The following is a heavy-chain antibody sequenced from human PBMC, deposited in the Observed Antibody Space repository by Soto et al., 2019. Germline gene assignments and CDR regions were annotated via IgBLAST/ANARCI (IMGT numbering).Heavy chain of an antibody. D-gene: IGHD5-18*01. CDR3: ARDYSSYGPFDY. V-gene: IGHV3-48*01. CDR2: ISSSSSTI. J-gene: IGHJ4*02. Sequence: GGSLRLSCAASGFTVSSNYMNWVRQAPGKGLEWVSYISSSSSTIYYADSVKGRFTISRDNAKNSLYLQMNSLRAEDTAVYYYARDYSSYGPFDYWGQGTLVTVSS. CDR1: GFTVSSNY.